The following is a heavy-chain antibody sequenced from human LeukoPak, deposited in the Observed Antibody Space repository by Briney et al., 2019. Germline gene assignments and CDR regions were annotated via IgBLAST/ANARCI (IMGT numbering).Heavy chain of an antibody. CDR2: IYYSGST. Sequence: SETLSLTCTVSGASISSSGYYWGWIRQSPGEGLEWIGNIYYSGSTYYNPSLKSRVTISVDTSKNQFSLELSSVTAADTAVYYCASQGGIIVGATVVDYWGQGTLVTVSS. V-gene: IGHV4-39*01. J-gene: IGHJ4*02. CDR3: ASQGGIIVGATVVDY. D-gene: IGHD1-26*01. CDR1: GASISSSGYY.